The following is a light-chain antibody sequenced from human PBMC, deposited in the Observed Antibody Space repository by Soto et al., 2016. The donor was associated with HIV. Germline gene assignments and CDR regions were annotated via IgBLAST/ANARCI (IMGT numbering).Light chain of an antibody. V-gene: IGLV3-21*02. CDR2: ADS. CDR3: QVWDSSSAHVV. J-gene: IGLJ2*01. CDR1: NIGGKS. Sequence: SYVLTQPPSVSVTPGQTARITCDGNNIGGKSVHWYQQWPGQAPLLVIYADSDRPAEIPERFSGSILGTTATLTIRRVEAGDEADYFCQVWDSSSAHVVFGGGTHLTVL.